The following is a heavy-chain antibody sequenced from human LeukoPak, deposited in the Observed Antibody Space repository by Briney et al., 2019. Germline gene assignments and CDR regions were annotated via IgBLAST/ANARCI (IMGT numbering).Heavy chain of an antibody. Sequence: PGGSLRLSCAASGFTFSSYGMSWVRQAPGKGLEWVSAISGSGGSTYYADSVKGRFTISSDNSKNTLYLQMNSLRAEDTAVYYCAKDRGSWITANGYWGQGTLVTVSS. CDR3: AKDRGSWITANGY. CDR2: ISGSGGST. V-gene: IGHV3-23*01. CDR1: GFTFSSYG. D-gene: IGHD5-18*01. J-gene: IGHJ4*02.